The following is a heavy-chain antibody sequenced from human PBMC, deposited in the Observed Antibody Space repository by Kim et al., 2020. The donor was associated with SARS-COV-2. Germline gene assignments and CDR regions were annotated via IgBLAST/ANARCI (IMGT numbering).Heavy chain of an antibody. J-gene: IGHJ4*02. CDR1: GFTFSSYA. CDR2: IYSGGSST. D-gene: IGHD4-17*01. CDR3: AKARRGDYGSFDY. V-gene: IGHV3-23*03. Sequence: GGSLRLSCAASGFTFSSYAMSWVRQAPGKGLEWVSVIYSGGSSTYYADSVKGRFTISRDNSKNTLYLQMNSLRAEDTAVYYCAKARRGDYGSFDYWGQGTLVTVSS.